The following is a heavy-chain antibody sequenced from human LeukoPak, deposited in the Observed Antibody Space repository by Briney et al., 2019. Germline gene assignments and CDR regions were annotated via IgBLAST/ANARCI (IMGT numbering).Heavy chain of an antibody. CDR1: GLDISYNY. Sequence: GGSLRLFCVASGLDISYNYVGWVRQAPGKGLEWVSVIHTGGTTHYTDSVKGRFTISKDNSNNTVYLQMNSVRVEDTAVYYCARVWFGYFFQWGQGALVTVSS. CDR3: ARVWFGYFFQ. D-gene: IGHD3-10*01. J-gene: IGHJ4*02. CDR2: IHTGGTT. V-gene: IGHV3-53*01.